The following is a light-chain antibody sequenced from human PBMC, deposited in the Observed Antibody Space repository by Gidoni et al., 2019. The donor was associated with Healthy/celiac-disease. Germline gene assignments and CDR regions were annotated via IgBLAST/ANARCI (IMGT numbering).Light chain of an antibody. J-gene: IGKJ4*01. Sequence: EIVLTPSQATLSLSPGERATLACRASQSVSSYLAWYQQKPGQAPRLLIYEASNRSTGIPARFSGSGSGTDFTLTISSLEPEDFAVYYCQQRSNWPPQLTFGGGTKVEIK. V-gene: IGKV3-11*01. CDR1: QSVSSY. CDR3: QQRSNWPPQLT. CDR2: EAS.